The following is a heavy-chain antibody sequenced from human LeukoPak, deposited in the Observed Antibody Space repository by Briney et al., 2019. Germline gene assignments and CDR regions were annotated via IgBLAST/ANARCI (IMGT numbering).Heavy chain of an antibody. D-gene: IGHD3-10*01. CDR1: GFTFSSYA. CDR3: AKTSAGIRGGYLDY. CDR2: INDSGGNT. J-gene: IGHJ4*02. Sequence: PGGSLRLSCAASGFTFSSYAMSWVRQAPGKGLEWVSLINDSGGNTYYADSVKGRFTISRDNSKNTLFLQMSSLRAEDTAVYYCAKTSAGIRGGYLDYWGQGTLVTVSS. V-gene: IGHV3-23*01.